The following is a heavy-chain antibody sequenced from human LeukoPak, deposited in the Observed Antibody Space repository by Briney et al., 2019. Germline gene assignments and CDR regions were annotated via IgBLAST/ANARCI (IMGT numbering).Heavy chain of an antibody. Sequence: SETLSLTCPVSGGSISSGSYYWSWIRQPAGKGLEWIGRIYTSGSTNYNPSLKSRVTISVDTSKNQFSLKLSSVTAADTAVYYCARDGGYSYGYDYWGQGTLVTVSS. D-gene: IGHD5-18*01. CDR3: ARDGGYSYGYDY. CDR2: IYTSGST. CDR1: GGSISSGSYY. J-gene: IGHJ4*02. V-gene: IGHV4-61*02.